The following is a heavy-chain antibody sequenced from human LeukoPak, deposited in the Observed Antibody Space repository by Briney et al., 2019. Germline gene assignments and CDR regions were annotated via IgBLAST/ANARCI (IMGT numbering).Heavy chain of an antibody. J-gene: IGHJ5*02. V-gene: IGHV3-33*01. D-gene: IGHD6-6*01. CDR2: IWYDGSNK. CDR3: ARDPSSIAARPGWFDP. CDR1: GFTFSSYG. Sequence: PGRSLRLSCAASGFTFSSYGMHWVRQAPGKGLEGGAVIWYDGSNKYYADSVKGRFTISRDNSKNTLYLQMNSLRAEDTAVYYCARDPSSIAARPGWFDPWGQGTLVTVSS.